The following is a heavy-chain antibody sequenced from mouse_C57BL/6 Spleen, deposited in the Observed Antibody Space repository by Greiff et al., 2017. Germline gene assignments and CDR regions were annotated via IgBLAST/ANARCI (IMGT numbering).Heavy chain of an antibody. D-gene: IGHD4-1*02. CDR3: ARTTFFDY. CDR2: IYPGDGDT. CDR1: GYAFSSYW. Sequence: VQGVESGAELVKPGASVKISCKASGYAFSSYWMNWVKQRPGKGLEWIGQIYPGDGDTNYNGKFQGKATLTADKSSSTAYMQLSSLTSEDSAVYFCARTTFFDYWGQGTTLTVSS. J-gene: IGHJ2*01. V-gene: IGHV1-80*01.